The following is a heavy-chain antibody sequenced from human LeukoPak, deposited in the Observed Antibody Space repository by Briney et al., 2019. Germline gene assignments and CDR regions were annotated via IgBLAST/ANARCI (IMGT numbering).Heavy chain of an antibody. CDR2: VDHTGNT. D-gene: IGHD2-2*02. CDR3: ARVVGYCRSTSCYIAEKWFDP. Sequence: SGTLSLTCTVSGDSISNSIWWSWLRQPPGKGLEWIGEVDHTGNTNYRPSLDSRVTLSIDTSKNQFSLTLTSVTAADTAVYYCARVVGYCRSTSCYIAEKWFDPWGQGTLVTVSS. V-gene: IGHV4-4*02. CDR1: GDSISNSIW. J-gene: IGHJ5*02.